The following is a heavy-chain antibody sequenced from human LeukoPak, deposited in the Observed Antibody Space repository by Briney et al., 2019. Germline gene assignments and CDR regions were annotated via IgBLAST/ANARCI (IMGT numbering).Heavy chain of an antibody. CDR3: ASLWFGDLTIDS. Sequence: SETLSLTCAVYRTSFSAYYWTWIRQPPGKGLEWIGEIHHNGITNYNPSLKSRVTISIDTSKNQFSLNLSSVTAADTAVYYCASLWFGDLTIDSWGQGTLVTVSS. V-gene: IGHV4-34*01. CDR2: IHHNGIT. CDR1: RTSFSAYY. D-gene: IGHD3-10*01. J-gene: IGHJ4*02.